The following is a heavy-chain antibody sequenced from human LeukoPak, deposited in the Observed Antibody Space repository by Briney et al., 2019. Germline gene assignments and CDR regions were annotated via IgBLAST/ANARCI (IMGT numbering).Heavy chain of an antibody. J-gene: IGHJ4*02. CDR2: IYSGGST. CDR3: ASALNADYFDY. CDR1: GFTFSSYA. D-gene: IGHD2-2*01. V-gene: IGHV3-66*01. Sequence: PGGSLRLSCAASGFTFSSYAMSWVRQAPGKGLEWVSVIYSGGSTYYADSVKGRFTISRDNSKNTLYLQMNSLRAEDTAVYYCASALNADYFDYWGQGTLVTVSS.